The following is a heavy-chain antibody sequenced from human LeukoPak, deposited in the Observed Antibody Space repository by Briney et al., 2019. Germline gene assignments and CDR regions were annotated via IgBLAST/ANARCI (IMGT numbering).Heavy chain of an antibody. CDR1: GFTLSSYG. D-gene: IGHD2-21*01. V-gene: IGHV3-30*18. CDR3: AKDLDGDSNY. J-gene: IGHJ4*02. Sequence: PGGSLRLSCAASGFTLSSYGMHWVRQAPGKGLEWVAVISYDGSNKYYADSVKGRFTISRDNSKSTLYLQMNSLRAEDTAVYYCAKDLDGDSNYWGQGTLVTVSS. CDR2: ISYDGSNK.